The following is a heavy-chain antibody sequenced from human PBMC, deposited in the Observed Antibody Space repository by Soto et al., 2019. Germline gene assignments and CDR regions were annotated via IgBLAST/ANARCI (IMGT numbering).Heavy chain of an antibody. CDR2: IQVSGDT. D-gene: IGHD2-15*01. V-gene: IGHV4-30-4*01. J-gene: IGHJ4*02. Sequence: SETLSLTCTVSGVSISSGGHYWSWIRQTPGKGLEWVGYIQVSGDTFYNPSLEGRVSMSVDTSNNQFSLDLTSVTAADTAVYYCVRDTSWSRPYWGQGTLVTVSS. CDR1: GVSISSGGHY. CDR3: VRDTSWSRPY.